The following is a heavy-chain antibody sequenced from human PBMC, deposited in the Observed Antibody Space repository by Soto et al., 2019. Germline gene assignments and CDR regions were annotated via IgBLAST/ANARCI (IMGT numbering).Heavy chain of an antibody. CDR1: GYTFTSYG. V-gene: IGHV1-18*01. D-gene: IGHD6-19*01. J-gene: IGHJ5*02. CDR3: ARDIGVAGSNWFDP. Sequence: ASVKVSCKASGYTFTSYGISWVRQAPGQGLEWMGWISAYNGNTNYAQKLQGRVTMTTDTSTSTAYMELRSLRSDDTAVYYYARDIGVAGSNWFDPWGQGTLVTVSS. CDR2: ISAYNGNT.